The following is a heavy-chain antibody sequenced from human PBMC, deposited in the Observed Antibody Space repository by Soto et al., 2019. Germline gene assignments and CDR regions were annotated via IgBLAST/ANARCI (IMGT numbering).Heavy chain of an antibody. V-gene: IGHV4-59*02. CDR2: IYYSGST. Sequence: SETLSLTCTVSGGSVSSYYWSWIRQPPGKGLEWIGYIYYSGSTNYNPSLKSRVTISVDTSKNQFSLRVSAVTAADTAVYYCARVSGYDWEEAGSIDYWGQGTLVTVSS. CDR3: ARVSGYDWEEAGSIDY. CDR1: GGSVSSYY. J-gene: IGHJ4*02. D-gene: IGHD5-12*01.